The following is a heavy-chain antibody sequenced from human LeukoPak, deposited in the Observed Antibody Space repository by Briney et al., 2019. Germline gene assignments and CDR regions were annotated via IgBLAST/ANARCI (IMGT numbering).Heavy chain of an antibody. D-gene: IGHD5-18*01. Sequence: GGSLRLSCAASGFTFDDYAMHWVRQAPGKGLEWVSGISWNSGSIGHADSVKGRFTISRDNAKNSLYLQMNSLRAEDMALYYCAKARYRYSYVTDAFDIWGQGTMVTVSS. V-gene: IGHV3-9*03. CDR3: AKARYRYSYVTDAFDI. CDR1: GFTFDDYA. J-gene: IGHJ3*02. CDR2: ISWNSGSI.